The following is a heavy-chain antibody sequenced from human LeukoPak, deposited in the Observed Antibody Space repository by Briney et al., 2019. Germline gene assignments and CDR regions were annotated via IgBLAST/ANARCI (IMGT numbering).Heavy chain of an antibody. CDR3: ARGVVFWSGYVGGQYYYYGMDV. J-gene: IGHJ6*02. Sequence: ASVKVSCKASGGTFSSYAISWVRQAPGQGLEWMRGIIPIFGTANYAQKFQGRVTITADESTSTAYMELSSLRSEDTAVYYCARGVVFWSGYVGGQYYYYGMDVWGQGTTVTVFS. CDR2: IIPIFGTA. V-gene: IGHV1-69*13. D-gene: IGHD3-3*01. CDR1: GGTFSSYA.